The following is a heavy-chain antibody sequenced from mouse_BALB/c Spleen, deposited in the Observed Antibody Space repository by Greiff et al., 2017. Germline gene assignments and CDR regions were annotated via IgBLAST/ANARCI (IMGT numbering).Heavy chain of an antibody. CDR2: IWGDGST. J-gene: IGHJ4*01. Sequence: VKLMESGPGLVAPSQSLSITCTVSGFSLTGFGVNWVRQSPGKGLEWLGMIWGDGSTDYNSALKSRLSISKVNSKSQVFLKMNSLQTDDTARYYCARVPYYYGSSYAMDYWGQGTSVTVSS. CDR1: GFSLTGFG. CDR3: ARVPYYYGSSYAMDY. V-gene: IGHV2-6-7*01. D-gene: IGHD1-1*01.